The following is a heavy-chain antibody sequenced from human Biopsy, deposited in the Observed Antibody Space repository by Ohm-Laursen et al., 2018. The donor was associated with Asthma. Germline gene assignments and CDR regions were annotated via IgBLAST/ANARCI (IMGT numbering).Heavy chain of an antibody. CDR2: ISWNSGRI. J-gene: IGHJ3*02. D-gene: IGHD4-17*01. CDR3: AKDGVTTVTTTAFDM. Sequence: SLRLSCAASGFSFDDCAMHWVRQAPGKGLEWVSGISWNSGRIGYADSVKGRFTISRDNAKNPLYLQMNSLRPEDTALYYCAKDGVTTVTTTAFDMWGQGTMVTVAS. V-gene: IGHV3-9*01. CDR1: GFSFDDCA.